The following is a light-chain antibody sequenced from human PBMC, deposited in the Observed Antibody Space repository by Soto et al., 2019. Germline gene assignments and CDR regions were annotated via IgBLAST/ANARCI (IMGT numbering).Light chain of an antibody. V-gene: IGLV2-14*01. Sequence: QSALTQPASVSGSPGQSITISCTGTSSDVGGYNFVCWYQQHPGKAPKLMIYEVSNRPSGVSNRFSGSKSGNTASLTISGLQSEDEADYFCSSYTRSSPLVFGGGTKLTVL. CDR2: EVS. CDR1: SSDVGGYNF. CDR3: SSYTRSSPLV. J-gene: IGLJ2*01.